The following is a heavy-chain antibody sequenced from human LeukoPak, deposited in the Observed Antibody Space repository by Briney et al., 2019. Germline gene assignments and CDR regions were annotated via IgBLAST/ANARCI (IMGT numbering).Heavy chain of an antibody. V-gene: IGHV3-48*01. CDR3: ARVLQRGGFAY. J-gene: IGHJ4*02. D-gene: IGHD3-10*01. Sequence: GGSLRLSCAASGFTFSSYAMSWVRQAPGKGLEWVSYISSSSSTIYYADSVKGRFTISRDNAKNSLYLQMNSLRAEDTAVYYCARVLQRGGFAYWGQGTLVTVSS. CDR2: ISSSSSTI. CDR1: GFTFSSYA.